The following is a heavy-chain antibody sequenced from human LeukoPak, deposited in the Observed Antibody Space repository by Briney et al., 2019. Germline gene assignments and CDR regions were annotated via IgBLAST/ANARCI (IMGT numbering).Heavy chain of an antibody. V-gene: IGHV3-48*04. Sequence: GGSLRLSCAASRFTFSSYSMNWVRQAPGKGLEWVSYISSSTSTIYYADSVKGRFTISRDNAKNSVYLQMNSLRVEDTAVYYCARRPFGADYWGQGTLVTVSS. D-gene: IGHD3-10*01. CDR3: ARRPFGADY. J-gene: IGHJ4*02. CDR2: ISSSTSTI. CDR1: RFTFSSYS.